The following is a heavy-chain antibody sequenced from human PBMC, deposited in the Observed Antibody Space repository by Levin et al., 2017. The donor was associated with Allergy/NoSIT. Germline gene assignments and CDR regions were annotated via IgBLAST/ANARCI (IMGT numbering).Heavy chain of an antibody. CDR2: ISYDGSNK. J-gene: IGHJ4*02. CDR3: AKFYGPGGNFDY. D-gene: IGHD3-16*01. Sequence: SCAASGFTFSSYGMHWVRQAPGKGLEWVAVISYDGSNKYYADSVKGRFTISRDNSKNTLYLQMNSLRAEDTAVYYCAKFYGPGGNFDYWGQGTLVTVSS. CDR1: GFTFSSYG. V-gene: IGHV3-30*18.